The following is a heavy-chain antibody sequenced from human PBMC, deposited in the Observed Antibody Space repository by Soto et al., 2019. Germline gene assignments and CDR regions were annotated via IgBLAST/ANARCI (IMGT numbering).Heavy chain of an antibody. CDR3: ARDWRGAEGFDP. D-gene: IGHD3-3*01. J-gene: IGHJ5*02. CDR2: IYHSGRT. Sequence: SETLSLTCAVSGDSISSDKWWSWVRQPPGKGLEWIGEIYHSGRTNCNPSLKSRITMSVEKSKNQFSLELRSLTSDDTAVYFCARDWRGAEGFDPWGQGTLVTVSS. V-gene: IGHV4-4*02. CDR1: GDSISSDKW.